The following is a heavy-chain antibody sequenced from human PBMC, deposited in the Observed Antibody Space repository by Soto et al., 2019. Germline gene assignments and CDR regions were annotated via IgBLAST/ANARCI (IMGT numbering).Heavy chain of an antibody. CDR1: GFTFSSYS. CDR2: ISSSGSTI. J-gene: IGHJ4*02. CDR3: ARGLGYDFWSGYSRYPTAY. Sequence: GGSLRLSCAASGFTFSSYSMNWVRQAPGKGLEWVSSISSSGSTIYYADSVKGRFTISRDNAKNSLYLQMNSLRAEDTAVYYCARGLGYDFWSGYSRYPTAYWGQGTLVTVSS. V-gene: IGHV3-21*04. D-gene: IGHD3-3*01.